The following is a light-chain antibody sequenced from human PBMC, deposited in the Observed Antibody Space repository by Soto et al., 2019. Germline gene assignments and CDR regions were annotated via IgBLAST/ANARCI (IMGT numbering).Light chain of an antibody. CDR2: GAT. CDR1: QSVSTY. Sequence: EIVLTQSPAILSLSPGERATLSCRASQSVSTYLAWYQQKPGQAPRLLIHGATFRATAVPDRFSGSGSGTDFTLTSSSLEPEDFAVYHCQQYGNPPTFGQGTKVEIK. V-gene: IGKV3-20*01. J-gene: IGKJ1*01. CDR3: QQYGNPPT.